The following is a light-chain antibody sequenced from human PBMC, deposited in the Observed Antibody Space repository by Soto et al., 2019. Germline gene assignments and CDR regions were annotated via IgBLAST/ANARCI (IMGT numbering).Light chain of an antibody. V-gene: IGKV1-33*01. J-gene: IGKJ4*01. CDR3: QQYADSPLT. CDR2: KAS. Sequence: DIQMTQSPSSLSASVGDRVTITCQASQDIDNYLNWYQQKPGKAPKLLIYKASTLKSGVPSRFSGSGSGTDFTLTVSSLEPEDFAVYYCQQYADSPLTFGGGTKVDIK. CDR1: QDIDNY.